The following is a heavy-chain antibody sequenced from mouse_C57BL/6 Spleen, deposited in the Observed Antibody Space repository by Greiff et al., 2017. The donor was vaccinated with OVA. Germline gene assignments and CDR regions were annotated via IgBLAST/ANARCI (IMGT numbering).Heavy chain of an antibody. V-gene: IGHV1-53*01. CDR3: ASGAYGSRRGWYFEV. CDR1: GYTFTSYW. Sequence: QVQLQQPGTELVKPGASVKLSCKASGYTFTSYWMHWVKQRPGQGLEWIGNINPSNGGTNYNAKFQSKATLTVDTSSSTAYMQLSSLTSEDSAVSVCASGAYGSRRGWYFEVWGTGTTVTVSS. D-gene: IGHD1-1*01. CDR2: INPSNGGT. J-gene: IGHJ1*03.